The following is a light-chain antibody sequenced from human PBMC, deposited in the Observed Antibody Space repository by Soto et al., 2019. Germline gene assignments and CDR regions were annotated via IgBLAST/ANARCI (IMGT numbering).Light chain of an antibody. CDR1: QGIGDT. J-gene: IGKJ1*01. V-gene: IGKV3D-15*01. Sequence: EVVMRQSPATLSVSPGEGATLSCRASQGIGDTLAWYQQKPGQAPRLLIYDASSRATGIPDRFSGSGSGADFTLTISCLQSEDFATYYCQQYYSYPRTFGQGTKVDIK. CDR2: DAS. CDR3: QQYYSYPRT.